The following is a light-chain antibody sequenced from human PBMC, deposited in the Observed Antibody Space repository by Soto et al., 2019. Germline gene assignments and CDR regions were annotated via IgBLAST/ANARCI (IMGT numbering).Light chain of an antibody. J-gene: IGKJ5*01. V-gene: IGKV3-11*01. Sequence: EILFAPSPAPPSFSSGGKTHLSRRASQSVSSYLAWYQQKPGQAPRLLIYDASNRATGIPARFSGSGSGTDFTLTISSLEPEDFAVYYCQQRSNWPPITFGQGTRLEIK. CDR3: QQRSNWPPIT. CDR1: QSVSSY. CDR2: DAS.